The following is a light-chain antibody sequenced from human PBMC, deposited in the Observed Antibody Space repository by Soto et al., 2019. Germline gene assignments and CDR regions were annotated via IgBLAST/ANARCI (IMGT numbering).Light chain of an antibody. CDR3: QQRSSSPLT. CDR1: QSVTKNF. V-gene: IGKV3-20*01. CDR2: DAS. J-gene: IGKJ4*01. Sequence: EIVLTQSPGTLSLSPGERATLSCRASQSVTKNFVAWYQQKPGQAPRLLIDDASRRATGIPDRFSGSGSGTDFTLTISRLEPEDFAVYYCQQRSSSPLTFGGGTKVEIK.